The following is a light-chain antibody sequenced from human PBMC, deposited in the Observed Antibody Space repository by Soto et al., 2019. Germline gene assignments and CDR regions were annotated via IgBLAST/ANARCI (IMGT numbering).Light chain of an antibody. CDR3: SSFTTTISDV. Sequence: QSALTQPASVSGSPGQSITISCTGTSSGVGGYSYVSWYQQHPGKAPKLMIYDVSNRPSGVSYRFSGSKSGNTASLTISGLQAEDEADYYCSSFTTTISDVFGTGTKLTVL. CDR2: DVS. J-gene: IGLJ1*01. V-gene: IGLV2-14*01. CDR1: SSGVGGYSY.